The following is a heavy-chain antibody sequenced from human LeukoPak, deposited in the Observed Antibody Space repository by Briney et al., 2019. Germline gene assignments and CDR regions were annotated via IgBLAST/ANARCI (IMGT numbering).Heavy chain of an antibody. Sequence: ASVTVSCKASGYTFSLYYIYWVRQAPGQGLECMGWINPNSGGTNYAQKFQGRVTMTRDTSISTAYMELNRLTSHDTAVYYCARGSGYGSGSLDWFDPWGQGVLVAVSS. CDR2: INPNSGGT. D-gene: IGHD3-10*01. J-gene: IGHJ5*02. CDR3: ARGSGYGSGSLDWFDP. V-gene: IGHV1-2*02. CDR1: GYTFSLYY.